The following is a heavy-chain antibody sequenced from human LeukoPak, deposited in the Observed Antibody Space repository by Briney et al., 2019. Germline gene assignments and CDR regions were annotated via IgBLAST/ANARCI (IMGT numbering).Heavy chain of an antibody. V-gene: IGHV4-59*01. J-gene: IGHJ4*02. Sequence: PSETLSLTCTVSGGSISSYYWSWIRQPPGKGLEWIGYIYYSGSTNYNPSLKSRVTISVDTSKNQFSLKLSSVTAADTAVYYCARAPQPNYFDYWGQGTLVTVSS. CDR3: ARAPQPNYFDY. CDR2: IYYSGST. CDR1: GGSISSYY.